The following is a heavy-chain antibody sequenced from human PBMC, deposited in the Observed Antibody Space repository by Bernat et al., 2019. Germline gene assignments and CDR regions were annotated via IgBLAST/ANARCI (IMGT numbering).Heavy chain of an antibody. CDR1: GDSVTSFY. CDR2: VRYSGSA. J-gene: IGHJ4*02. V-gene: IGHV4-39*01. D-gene: IGHD3-10*01. Sequence: QLQVQMSGPGLVKPSETLSLTCTLSGDSVTSFYWAWIRQPPGKGLEWIGSVRYSGSANYNPSLVSQVTLSVDTSKSQFSLNLNSATAADTAVYFCARHETNYYGSGQPFDFLGQGTLVTVSS. CDR3: ARHETNYYGSGQPFDF.